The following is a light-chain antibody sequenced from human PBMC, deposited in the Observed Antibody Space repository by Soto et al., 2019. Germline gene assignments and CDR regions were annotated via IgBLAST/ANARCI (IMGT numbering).Light chain of an antibody. J-gene: IGKJ2*01. Sequence: EIVLTQSPGTLSLSPGERATLSCRASEFLSSSYLVWYQQKPGQAPRLLIYAASRSATGIPDRFSGSGSATEYTLTINTLEPEDFAVYYCQQQGTFGQGTKVDIK. CDR2: AAS. V-gene: IGKV3-20*01. CDR3: QQQGT. CDR1: EFLSSSY.